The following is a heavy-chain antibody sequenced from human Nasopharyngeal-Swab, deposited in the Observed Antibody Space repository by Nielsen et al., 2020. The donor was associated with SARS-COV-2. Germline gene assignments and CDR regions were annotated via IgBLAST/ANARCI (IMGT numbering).Heavy chain of an antibody. CDR1: GGSPSSVC. D-gene: IGHD4-17*01. CDR2: DSYSGRT. V-gene: IGHV4-59*12. Sequence: SMTCAGVGGSPSSVCWGWIRPPPGKGLEWIGCDSYSGRTDYNPSLKSRVTISIDTSKKHFSLVLSSLTAADTALYYCTRGSLRTAPDCWGQGTLVTVSS. J-gene: IGHJ4*02. CDR3: TRGSLRTAPDC.